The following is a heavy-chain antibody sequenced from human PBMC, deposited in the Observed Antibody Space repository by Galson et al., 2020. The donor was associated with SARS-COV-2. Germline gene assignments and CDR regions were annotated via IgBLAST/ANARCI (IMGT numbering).Heavy chain of an antibody. CDR1: GDSITSSDSY. Sequence: SETLSLTCTVSGDSITSSDSYWSWVRQSPVKGLEWLGYAYYTGTTYYNPSPESRITISVDTSKNQFSLKLSSVTAADSAVYYCARIPVTRSFDIWGQGTVVSVSS. V-gene: IGHV4-30-4*08. CDR3: ARIPVTRSFDI. D-gene: IGHD4-17*01. CDR2: AYYTGTT. J-gene: IGHJ3*02.